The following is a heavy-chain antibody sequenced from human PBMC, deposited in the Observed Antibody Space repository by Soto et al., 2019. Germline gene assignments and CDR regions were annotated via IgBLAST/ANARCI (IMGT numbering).Heavy chain of an antibody. CDR2: IYTSGST. CDR3: ARGLAARPPYYYYYGMDV. CDR1: GGSISSYY. J-gene: IGHJ6*02. V-gene: IGHV4-4*07. D-gene: IGHD6-6*01. Sequence: SETLSLTCTVSGGSISSYYWSWIRQPAGKGLEWIGRIYTSGSTNYNPSLKSRVTMSVDTSKNQFSLKLSSVIAADTAVYYCARGLAARPPYYYYYGMDVWGQGTTVTVSS.